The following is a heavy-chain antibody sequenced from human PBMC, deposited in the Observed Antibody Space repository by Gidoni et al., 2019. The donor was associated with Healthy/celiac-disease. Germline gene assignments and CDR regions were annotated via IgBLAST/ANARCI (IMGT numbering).Heavy chain of an antibody. CDR2: ISYDGSNK. J-gene: IGHJ4*02. Sequence: QVQLVESGGGVVQPGRSLRLSCAASGFTFSSYGMHWVRQAPGKGLEWVAVISYDGSNKYYADSVKGRFTISRDNSKNTLYLQMNSLRAEDTAVYYCAKPYSNYGGFDYWGQGTLVTVSS. D-gene: IGHD4-4*01. V-gene: IGHV3-30*18. CDR1: GFTFSSYG. CDR3: AKPYSNYGGFDY.